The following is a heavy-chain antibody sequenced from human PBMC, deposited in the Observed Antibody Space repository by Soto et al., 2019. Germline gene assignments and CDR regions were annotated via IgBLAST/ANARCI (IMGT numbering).Heavy chain of an antibody. CDR2: ISNNGGST. CDR3: VKGAQLLWFGELLGNYYYHYGMDV. CDR1: GFTFSSYA. J-gene: IGHJ6*02. Sequence: EVQLVESGGGLVQPGGSLRLSCSASGFTFSSYAMHWVRQAPGKGLEYVSAISNNGGSTYYADSVKGRFTISRDNSKNTLYLQMSSLRAEGTAVYYCVKGAQLLWFGELLGNYYYHYGMDVWGQGTTVTVSS. D-gene: IGHD3-10*01. V-gene: IGHV3-64D*08.